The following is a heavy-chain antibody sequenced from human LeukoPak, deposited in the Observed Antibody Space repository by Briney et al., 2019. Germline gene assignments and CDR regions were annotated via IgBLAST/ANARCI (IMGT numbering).Heavy chain of an antibody. J-gene: IGHJ4*02. V-gene: IGHV4-4*07. CDR2: FYTSGST. Sequence: SETLSLTCTVSGSSITSYHWTWIRQPAGKGLEWIGRFYTSGSTTYNPSLKSRVTISLDTSKNQFSLKLTSVTAADTAVYYCARLGGYSGYDLDYWGQGTLVTVSS. CDR3: ARLGGYSGYDLDY. CDR1: GSSITSYH. D-gene: IGHD5-12*01.